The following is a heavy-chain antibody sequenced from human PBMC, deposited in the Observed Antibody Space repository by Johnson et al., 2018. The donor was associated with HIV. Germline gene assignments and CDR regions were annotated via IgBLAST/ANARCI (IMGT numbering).Heavy chain of an antibody. CDR3: ARDGESDQPPLGDAFDI. V-gene: IGHV3-66*01. CDR2: IYSGGST. J-gene: IGHJ3*02. CDR1: GLTVSGNY. Sequence: VQLVESGGGVVQPGRSLRLSCAASGLTVSGNYMNWVRQAPGKGLEWVSVIYSGGSTYYADSVKGRFSISRDNSKNTLFLQMNSLRPEDTAVYYCARDGESDQPPLGDAFDIWGQGTMVTVSS. D-gene: IGHD7-27*01.